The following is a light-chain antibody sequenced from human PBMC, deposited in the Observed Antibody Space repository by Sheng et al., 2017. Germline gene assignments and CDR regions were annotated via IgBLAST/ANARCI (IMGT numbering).Light chain of an antibody. V-gene: IGKV3-11*01. J-gene: IGKJ4*01. Sequence: ENVLTQSPGTLSLSPGERATLSCRARETISSDHLAWYQQRPGQAPRLVIYGVSHRATGISDRFSGSASGTDFTLTISSLEPEDFAVYYCQRRTNWPPRLTFGGGTKVEIK. CDR2: GVS. CDR3: QRRTNWPPRLT. CDR1: ETISSD.